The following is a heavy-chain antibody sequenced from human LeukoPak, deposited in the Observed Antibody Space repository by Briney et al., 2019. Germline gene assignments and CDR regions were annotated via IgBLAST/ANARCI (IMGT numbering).Heavy chain of an antibody. J-gene: IGHJ4*02. Sequence: SETLSLTCTVSDGSVWTGDYYWGWIRQSPGKGLEWIGNVFYTGRTYYNPSLKSLATISVDTSRNQFSLRLNSVTAADTAVYYCARYRIYYYDSGSYPEGYFDYWGQGTLVTVS. CDR3: ARYRIYYYDSGSYPEGYFDY. D-gene: IGHD3-22*01. CDR2: VFYTGRT. V-gene: IGHV4-39*01. CDR1: DGSVWTGDYY.